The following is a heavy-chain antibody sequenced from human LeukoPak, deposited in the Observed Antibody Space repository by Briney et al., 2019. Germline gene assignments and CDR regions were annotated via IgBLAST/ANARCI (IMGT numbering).Heavy chain of an antibody. CDR3: AREGEPNDSLYFYYYMDV. D-gene: IGHD3-16*01. V-gene: IGHV1-8*03. CDR2: MNPNSGNT. J-gene: IGHJ6*03. CDR1: GYTFTSYD. Sequence: GASVKVSCKASGYTFTSYDINWVRQATGQGLEWMGWMNPNSGNTGYAQKFQGRVTITRNTSISTAYMELSSLRSEDTAVYYCAREGEPNDSLYFYYYMDVWGKGTTVTVSS.